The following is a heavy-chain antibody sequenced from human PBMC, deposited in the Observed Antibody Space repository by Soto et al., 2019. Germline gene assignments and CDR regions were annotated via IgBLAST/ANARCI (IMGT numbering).Heavy chain of an antibody. V-gene: IGHV3-23*01. D-gene: IGHD6-19*01. Sequence: EVQLLESGGGLVQPGGSLRLPCAASGFTFSNYAMSWVRQAPGKGLEWVSVISGSGGSTYYADSVKGRFTISRDNSKNTLYLQMNSLRAEDTAVYYCARRASGWFFDYWGQGTLVTVSS. CDR2: ISGSGGST. CDR3: ARRASGWFFDY. CDR1: GFTFSNYA. J-gene: IGHJ4*02.